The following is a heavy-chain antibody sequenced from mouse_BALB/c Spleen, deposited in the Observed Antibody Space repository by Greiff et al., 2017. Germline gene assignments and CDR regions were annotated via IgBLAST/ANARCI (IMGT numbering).Heavy chain of an antibody. J-gene: IGHJ2*01. V-gene: IGHV3-6*02. CDR3: ATLYGNYQGYFDY. CDR1: GYSITSGYY. CDR2: ISYDGSN. D-gene: IGHD2-1*01. Sequence: DVKLQESGPGLVKPSQSLSLTCSVTGYSITSGYYWNWIRQFPGNKLEWMGYISYDGSNNYNPSLKNRISITRDTSKNQFFLKLNSVTTEDTATYYCATLYGNYQGYFDYWGQGTTLTVSS.